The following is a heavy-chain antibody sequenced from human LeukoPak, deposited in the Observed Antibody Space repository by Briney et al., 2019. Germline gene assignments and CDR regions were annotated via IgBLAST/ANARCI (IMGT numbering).Heavy chain of an antibody. CDR3: ARLGAGDGYYYYYYYMDV. Sequence: SQTLSLTCAISGDSVSSNSAAWNWIRQSPSRGLEWLGRTYYRSKWYNDYAVSLKSRITINPDTSKNQFSLQLNSVTPEDTAVYYCARLGAGDGYYYYYYYMDVWGKGTTVTVSS. V-gene: IGHV6-1*01. D-gene: IGHD5-24*01. J-gene: IGHJ6*03. CDR1: GDSVSSNSAA. CDR2: TYYRSKWYN.